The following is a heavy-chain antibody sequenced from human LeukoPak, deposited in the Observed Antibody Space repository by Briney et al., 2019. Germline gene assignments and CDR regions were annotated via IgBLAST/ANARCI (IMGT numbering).Heavy chain of an antibody. Sequence: ASVKVSCKASGYTFTSYGISWVRQAPGQGLEWMGWISAYNGNTNYAQKLQGRVTMTTDTSTSTAYMELRSLRSDDTAVYHCARVAVRDCSSTSCNYYYYYYMDVWGKGTTVTVSS. D-gene: IGHD2-2*01. CDR1: GYTFTSYG. CDR3: ARVAVRDCSSTSCNYYYYYYMDV. J-gene: IGHJ6*03. CDR2: ISAYNGNT. V-gene: IGHV1-18*01.